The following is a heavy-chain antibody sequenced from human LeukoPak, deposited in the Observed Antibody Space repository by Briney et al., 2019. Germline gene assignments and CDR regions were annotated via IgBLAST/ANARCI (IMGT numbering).Heavy chain of an antibody. CDR1: GYIFSGFY. Sequence: ASVKVSCKASGYIFSGFYMHWVRQAPGQGLEWMGWISTGNGNTNSGQKFQGRVTMTTDKSTGTAHMELRSLRSDDTAMYYCATANNWNYALGYWGQGTLVTVSS. CDR2: ISTGNGNT. CDR3: ATANNWNYALGY. V-gene: IGHV1-18*04. J-gene: IGHJ4*02. D-gene: IGHD1-7*01.